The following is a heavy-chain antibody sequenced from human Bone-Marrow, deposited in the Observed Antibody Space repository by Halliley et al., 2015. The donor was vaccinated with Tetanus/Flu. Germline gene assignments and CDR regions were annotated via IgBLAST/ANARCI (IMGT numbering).Heavy chain of an antibody. V-gene: IGHV3-21*04. CDR1: GFDFSVFS. J-gene: IGHJ5*01. Sequence: SLRLSCEGSGFDFSVFSMNWVRQAPARGLEWVASISSTSLYKFYADSLEGRFTISRDNAKNSLFLQMNNLRVEDTGIYYCVKVHSQYTPSLDWLDSWGQGIMVTVSS. D-gene: IGHD2-2*02. CDR3: VKVHSQYTPSLDWLDS. CDR2: ISSTSLYK.